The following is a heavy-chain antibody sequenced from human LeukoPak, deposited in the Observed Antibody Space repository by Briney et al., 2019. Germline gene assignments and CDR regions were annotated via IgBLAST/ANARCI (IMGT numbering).Heavy chain of an antibody. Sequence: GRSLRLSCAASGFTFSSYGMHWVRQAPGKGLEWVAVIWYDGSNKYYADSVKGRFTITRDNSKNTLYLQMNSLRAEDTAVYYYAREGGYDFWSGYYSGGLDYWGQGTLVTVSS. CDR1: GFTFSSYG. CDR3: AREGGYDFWSGYYSGGLDY. V-gene: IGHV3-33*01. J-gene: IGHJ4*02. D-gene: IGHD3-3*01. CDR2: IWYDGSNK.